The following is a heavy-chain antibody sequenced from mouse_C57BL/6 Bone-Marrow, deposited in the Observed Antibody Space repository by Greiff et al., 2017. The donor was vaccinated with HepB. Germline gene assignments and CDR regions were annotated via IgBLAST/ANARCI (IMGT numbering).Heavy chain of an antibody. CDR2: IDPSDSYT. CDR3: AREGGPWFAY. D-gene: IGHD1-1*02. Sequence: VQLQQPGAELVMPGASVKLSCKASGYTFTSYWMHWVKQRPGQGLEWIGEIDPSDSYTNYNQKFKGKSTLTVDKSSSTADMQLSSLTSEDSAVYYCAREGGPWFAYWGQGTLVTGSA. V-gene: IGHV1-69*01. CDR1: GYTFTSYW. J-gene: IGHJ3*01.